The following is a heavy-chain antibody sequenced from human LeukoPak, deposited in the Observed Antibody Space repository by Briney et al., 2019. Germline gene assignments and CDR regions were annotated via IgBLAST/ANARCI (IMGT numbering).Heavy chain of an antibody. CDR1: GFTFSSYS. Sequence: GGSLRLSCAASGFTFSSYSMNWVRQAPGKGLEWVSSISSSSGYIYYADSVKGRFTISRDNAKNSLYLQMNSLRAEDTAVYYCARVDYVWGSYRYTEAFDYWGQGTLVTVSS. D-gene: IGHD3-16*02. CDR2: ISSSSGYI. CDR3: ARVDYVWGSYRYTEAFDY. V-gene: IGHV3-21*01. J-gene: IGHJ4*02.